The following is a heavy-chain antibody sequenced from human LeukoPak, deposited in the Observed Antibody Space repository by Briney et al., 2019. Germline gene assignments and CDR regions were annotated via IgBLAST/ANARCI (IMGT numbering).Heavy chain of an antibody. CDR2: ISSSSSTI. D-gene: IGHD3-22*01. CDR3: AKDIAIVVAGGAFDI. V-gene: IGHV3-48*01. CDR1: GFTFSSYS. Sequence: PGGSLRLSCAASGFTFSSYSMNWVRQAPGKGLEWVSYISSSSSTIYYADSVKGRFTISRDNAKNTLYLQMNSLRVEDTAVYYCAKDIAIVVAGGAFDIWGQGTMVTVSS. J-gene: IGHJ3*02.